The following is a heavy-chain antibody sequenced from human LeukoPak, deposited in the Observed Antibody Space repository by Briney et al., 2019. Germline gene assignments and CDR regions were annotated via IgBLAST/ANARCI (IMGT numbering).Heavy chain of an antibody. CDR1: GGSISSYY. CDR3: ARRGYSSSWIDY. CDR2: IYYSGST. Sequence: SETLSLTCTVSGGSISSYYWSWIRQPPGKGLEWIGYIYYSGSTNYNPSLKSRVAISVDTSKNQFSLKLSSVTAADTAVYYCARRGYSSSWIDYWGQGTLVTVSS. D-gene: IGHD6-13*01. V-gene: IGHV4-59*08. J-gene: IGHJ4*02.